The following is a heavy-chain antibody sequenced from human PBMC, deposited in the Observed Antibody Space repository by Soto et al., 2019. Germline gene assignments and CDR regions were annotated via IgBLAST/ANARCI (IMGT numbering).Heavy chain of an antibody. CDR3: AKGVFTLLWFGEPDAFDI. V-gene: IGHV3-23*01. CDR1: GFTFSSDA. J-gene: IGHJ3*02. CDR2: ISGSGGST. Sequence: PGGSLRLSCAASGFTFSSDAMSWVRQAPGKGLEWVSAISGSGGSTYYADSVKGRFTISRDNSKNTLYLQMNSLRAEDTAVYYCAKGVFTLLWFGEPDAFDIWGQGTMVTVSS. D-gene: IGHD3-10*01.